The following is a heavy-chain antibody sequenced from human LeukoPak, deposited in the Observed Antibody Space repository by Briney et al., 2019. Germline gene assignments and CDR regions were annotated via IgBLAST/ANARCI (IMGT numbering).Heavy chain of an antibody. Sequence: PGGSLRHSCAASGFTVSSNYMSWVRQAPGKGLEWVSVIYSGGSTYYADSVKGRFTISRDNSKSTLYLQMSSLRAEDTAVYYCARVRVSWYIDYWGQGTLVTVSS. CDR3: ARVRVSWYIDY. D-gene: IGHD6-13*01. CDR1: GFTVSSNY. CDR2: IYSGGST. V-gene: IGHV3-53*01. J-gene: IGHJ4*02.